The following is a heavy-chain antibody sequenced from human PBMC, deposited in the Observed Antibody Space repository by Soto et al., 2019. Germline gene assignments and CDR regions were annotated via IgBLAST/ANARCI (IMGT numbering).Heavy chain of an antibody. V-gene: IGHV1-18*01. CDR2: ISAYNGNT. Sequence: QVQLVQSGAEVKKPGASVKVSCKASGYSFSSYGISWVRQAPGQGLEWMGWISAYNGNTKYRQRLQGRVTLTTDTSTRTAYMELRSLRSDDTAVYYCARDRGSSGYYYPIDFWGQGTFVAVSS. D-gene: IGHD5-12*01. CDR1: GYSFSSYG. J-gene: IGHJ4*02. CDR3: ARDRGSSGYYYPIDF.